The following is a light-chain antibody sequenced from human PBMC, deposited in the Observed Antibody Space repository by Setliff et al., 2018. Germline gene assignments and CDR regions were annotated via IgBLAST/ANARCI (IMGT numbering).Light chain of an antibody. CDR3: QSYASSLSGYV. CDR1: SSNIGAGYD. J-gene: IGLJ1*01. V-gene: IGLV1-40*01. Sequence: QSVLAQAPSVSGAPGQRVTISCTGSSSNIGAGYDVHWYQQLPGTAPKLLIYGNSNRPSGVPDRFSGSKSGTSASLAITGLRAEDEADYYCQSYASSLSGYVFGTGTKVTVL. CDR2: GNS.